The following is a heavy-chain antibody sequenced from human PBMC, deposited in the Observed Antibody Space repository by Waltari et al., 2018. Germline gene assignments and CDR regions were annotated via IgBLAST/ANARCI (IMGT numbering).Heavy chain of an antibody. CDR2: VHHSGRP. J-gene: IGHJ4*02. Sequence: QLQESGPGLVKPSGTLSLTCAVSGGSMSKPKCWSWVRQPPGTGPEWIGRVHHSGRPNYSPSFASRVTMTVDTYNNVFSLTLTSATAADTAVYYCARDRGRGLYLDSWGPGTLVTVSP. D-gene: IGHD2-15*01. CDR3: ARDRGRGLYLDS. V-gene: IGHV4-4*02. CDR1: GGSMSKPKC.